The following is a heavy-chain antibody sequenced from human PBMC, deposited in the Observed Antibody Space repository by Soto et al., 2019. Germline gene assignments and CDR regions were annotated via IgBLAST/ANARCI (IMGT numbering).Heavy chain of an antibody. CDR1: GGSISSYY. CDR2: IYFSGST. V-gene: IGHV4-59*01. J-gene: IGHJ2*01. Sequence: QVQLQESGPGLVKPSETLSLTCTVSGGSISSYYWSWIRQPPGKGLEWIGYIYFSGSTNHNPSLKRRVTFSVDTSKNQFSLRLSSVTAADTALYYCARTTYSGSYLDWYCDLWGRGTLVTVSS. CDR3: ARTTYSGSYLDWYCDL. D-gene: IGHD1-26*01.